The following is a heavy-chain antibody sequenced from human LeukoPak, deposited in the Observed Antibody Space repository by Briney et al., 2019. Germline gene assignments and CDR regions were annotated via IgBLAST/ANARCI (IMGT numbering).Heavy chain of an antibody. Sequence: SETLSLTCTVSGGSISSYYWSWIRQPAGKGLEWIGRIYTSGSTNYNPSLKSRVTMSVDTSKNQFSLKLSSVTAADTAVYYCAREIFVGGVRGPKRYHFDYWGQGTTVTVSS. D-gene: IGHD3-10*01. CDR3: AREIFVGGVRGPKRYHFDY. CDR2: IYTSGST. CDR1: GGSISSYY. V-gene: IGHV4-4*07. J-gene: IGHJ4*03.